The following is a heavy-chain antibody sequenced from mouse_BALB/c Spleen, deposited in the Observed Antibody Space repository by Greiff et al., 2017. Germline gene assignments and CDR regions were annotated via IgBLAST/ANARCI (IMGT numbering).Heavy chain of an antibody. CDR3: ARGRGRNFDY. Sequence: EVQVVESGGGLVKPGGSLKLSCAASGFTFSSYAMSWVRQTPEKRLEWVASISSGGSTYYPDSVKGRFTISRDNARNILYLQMSSLRSEDTAMYYCARGRGRNFDYWGQGTTLTVSS. CDR2: ISSGGST. V-gene: IGHV5-6-5*01. J-gene: IGHJ2*01. CDR1: GFTFSSYA. D-gene: IGHD3-3*01.